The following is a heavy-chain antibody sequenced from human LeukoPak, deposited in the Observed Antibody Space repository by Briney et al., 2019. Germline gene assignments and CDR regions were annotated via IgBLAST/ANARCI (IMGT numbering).Heavy chain of an antibody. J-gene: IGHJ4*02. V-gene: IGHV3-15*01. CDR2: IKTSGETT. CDR1: GVPFSNVW. CDR3: TKIPNYGEFFDY. D-gene: IGHD4-17*01. Sequence: GGSLRLSCAASGVPFSNVWMSWVRQAPGKGLEWVGRIKTSGETTDYAAPVKGRFTISRDDSENTLYLQMNSLKTEDTAVYYCTKIPNYGEFFDYWGQGTLVSVSS.